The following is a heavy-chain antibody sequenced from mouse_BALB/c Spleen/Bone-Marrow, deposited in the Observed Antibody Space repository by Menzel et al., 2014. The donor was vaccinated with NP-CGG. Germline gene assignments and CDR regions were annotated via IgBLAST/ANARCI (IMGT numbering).Heavy chain of an antibody. J-gene: IGHJ4*01. CDR1: GFNIKDYY. CDR3: ARGDGYAMDY. V-gene: IGHV14-1*02. Sequence: EVMLVDSGAEIVRPGALVKLSCKASGFNIKDYYMQWVKQRPEQGLEWIGWIDPENGNTIYDPKFQGKASITADTSSNTAYLQLSSLTSEDTAVYYCARGDGYAMDYWGQGTSVTVSS. CDR2: IDPENGNT.